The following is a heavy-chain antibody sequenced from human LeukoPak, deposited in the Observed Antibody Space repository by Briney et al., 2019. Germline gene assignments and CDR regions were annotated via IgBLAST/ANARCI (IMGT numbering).Heavy chain of an antibody. D-gene: IGHD6-13*01. CDR2: IYWDDDK. J-gene: IGHJ4*02. Sequence: SGPTLVNPTQTLTLTCTFSGFSLSTIGVGVGWIRQPPGKALEWLTVIYWDDDKRYSPSLKSRLTVTKDISKSQVVLTLTNMDPVDTATYYCAHRLTGYNSNWYHGYFDYWGQGTLVTVSS. V-gene: IGHV2-5*02. CDR1: GFSLSTIGVG. CDR3: AHRLTGYNSNWYHGYFDY.